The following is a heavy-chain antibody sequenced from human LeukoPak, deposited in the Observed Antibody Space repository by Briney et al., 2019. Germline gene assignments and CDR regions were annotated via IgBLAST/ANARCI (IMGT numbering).Heavy chain of an antibody. CDR1: GGSFSGYY. D-gene: IGHD6-19*01. CDR3: AKLKGETVASRNVRSLSRYFDL. CDR2: INHSGST. V-gene: IGHV4-34*01. J-gene: IGHJ2*01. Sequence: SSETLSLTCAVYGGSFSGYYWSWIRQPPGKGLEWIGEINHSGSTNYNPSLKSRVTISVDTSKNQFSLKLSSVTAADTAVYYCAKLKGETVASRNVRSLSRYFDLWGRGTLVTVSS.